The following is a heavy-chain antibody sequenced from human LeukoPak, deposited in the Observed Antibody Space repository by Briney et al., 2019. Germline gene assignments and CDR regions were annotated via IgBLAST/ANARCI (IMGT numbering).Heavy chain of an antibody. CDR3: ARDPSWSGYYGDY. D-gene: IGHD3-3*01. CDR2: ISAYNGNT. CDR1: GYTFTSYG. Sequence: GASVKVSCKASGYTFTSYGISWVRQAPGQRLEWMGWISAYNGNTNYAQKLQGRVTMTTDTSTSTAYIELRSLRSDDTAVYYCARDPSWSGYYGDYWGQGTLVTVSS. J-gene: IGHJ4*02. V-gene: IGHV1-18*01.